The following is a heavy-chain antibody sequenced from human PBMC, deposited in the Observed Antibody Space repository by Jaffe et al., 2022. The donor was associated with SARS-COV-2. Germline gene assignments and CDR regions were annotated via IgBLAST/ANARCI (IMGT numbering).Heavy chain of an antibody. J-gene: IGHJ3*02. CDR2: ISGSGGST. CDR1: GFTFSSYA. CDR3: AKAAVGGPWQQLVLGAFDI. D-gene: IGHD6-13*01. Sequence: EVQLLESGGGLVQPGGSLRLSCAASGFTFSSYAMSWVRQAPGKGLEWVSAISGSGGSTYYADSVKGRFTISRDNSKNTLYLQMNSLRAEDTAVYYCAKAAVGGPWQQLVLGAFDIWGQGTMVTVSS. V-gene: IGHV3-23*01.